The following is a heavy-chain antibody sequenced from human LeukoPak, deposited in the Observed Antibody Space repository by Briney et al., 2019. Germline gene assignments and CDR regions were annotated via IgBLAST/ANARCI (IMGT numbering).Heavy chain of an antibody. CDR3: ASSLERQSSVYYYYYMDV. CDR1: GYSIRSGYY. J-gene: IGHJ6*03. Sequence: PSETLSLTCTVSGYSIRSGYYWGWIRQPPGKGLEWIGSIYYSGSTYYNPSLKSRVTISVDTSKNQFSLKLSSVTAADTAVYYCASSLERQSSVYYYYYMDVWGKGTTVTVSS. D-gene: IGHD1-1*01. CDR2: IYYSGST. V-gene: IGHV4-38-2*02.